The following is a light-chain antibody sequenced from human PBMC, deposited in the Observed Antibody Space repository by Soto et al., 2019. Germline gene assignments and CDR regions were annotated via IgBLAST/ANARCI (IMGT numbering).Light chain of an antibody. J-gene: IGLJ2*01. CDR1: SSNIGNNY. CDR3: GTWDGSLNTQI. CDR2: DNG. Sequence: QSVLTQPPSVSAAPGQKVTISCSGSSSNIGNNYVSWYQQLPGTAPKLLIYDNGKRPSGIPDRFSGSKSGTSATLGITGLQTGDEADYYCGTWDGSLNTQIFGGGTKLTVL. V-gene: IGLV1-51*01.